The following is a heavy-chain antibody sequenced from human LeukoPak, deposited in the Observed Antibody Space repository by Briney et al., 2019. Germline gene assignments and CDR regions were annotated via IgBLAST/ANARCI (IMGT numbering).Heavy chain of an antibody. CDR2: INPNSGVT. CDR1: GYTFTGYY. V-gene: IGHV1-2*06. J-gene: IGHJ4*02. D-gene: IGHD6-19*01. Sequence: ASVKVSCKASGYTFTGYYMHWVRQAPGQGLKWMGRINPNSGVTNYAPNFQGRVNMTRDTSIITAYMELSRLRSDDTAVYYCARGYSSGWYGYYFDYWGQGTLVTVSS. CDR3: ARGYSSGWYGYYFDY.